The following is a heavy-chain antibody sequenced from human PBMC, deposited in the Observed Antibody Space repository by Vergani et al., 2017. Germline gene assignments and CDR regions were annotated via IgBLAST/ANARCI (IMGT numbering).Heavy chain of an antibody. CDR2: IYYSGST. Sequence: QVQLQESGPGLVKPSETLSLTCTVSGGSISSYYWSWIRQPPGKGMEWIGYIYYSGSTNYNPSLKRRVTISVDTSKNQFSLKLSSLTAAATAVYYCASDSRDCSGGSCYGYWGQGTLVTVSS. CDR1: GGSISSYY. J-gene: IGHJ4*02. CDR3: ASDSRDCSGGSCYGY. D-gene: IGHD2-15*01. V-gene: IGHV4-59*01.